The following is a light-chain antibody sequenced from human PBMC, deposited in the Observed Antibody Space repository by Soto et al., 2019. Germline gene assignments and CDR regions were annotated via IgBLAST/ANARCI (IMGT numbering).Light chain of an antibody. CDR3: QQYDDWPPIT. V-gene: IGKV3D-15*01. CDR2: GAS. J-gene: IGKJ5*01. Sequence: ETVMTQSPATLSVSPGERATLSCRASQSVSTKLAWYQQKPGQAPRLLIYGASTRATGIPARFSGSGSGTEFTLTVSSRQSEDFAVYYCQQYDDWPPITFGQGTRLEIK. CDR1: QSVSTK.